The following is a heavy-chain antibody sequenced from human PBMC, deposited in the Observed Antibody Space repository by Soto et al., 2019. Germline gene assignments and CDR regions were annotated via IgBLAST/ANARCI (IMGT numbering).Heavy chain of an antibody. V-gene: IGHV4-59*08. J-gene: IGHJ3*02. D-gene: IGHD6-13*01. CDR3: ARRYSSAFDI. CDR1: GGSISSYY. CDR2: IYYSGST. Sequence: QVQLQESGPGLVKPSETLSLTCTVSGGSISSYYWSWIRLPPGKGLEWIGYIYYSGSTNYNPSLKSRVTISVDTSKNQFSLKLSSVTAADTAVYYCARRYSSAFDIWGQGTMVTVSS.